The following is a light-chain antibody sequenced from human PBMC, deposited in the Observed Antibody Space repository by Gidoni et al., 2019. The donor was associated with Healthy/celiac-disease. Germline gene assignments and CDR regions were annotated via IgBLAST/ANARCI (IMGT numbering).Light chain of an antibody. CDR3: QQRSNWPPVYT. V-gene: IGKV3-11*01. J-gene: IGKJ2*01. CDR1: QSVSSY. Sequence: EIVLTQSPATLSLSPGERATLSCRASQSVSSYLAWYQQKPGQAPRLLIYDASNRATGIPARFSGSVSGTDFSLTICSLEPEDFAVYYCQQRSNWPPVYTFGQXTKLEIK. CDR2: DAS.